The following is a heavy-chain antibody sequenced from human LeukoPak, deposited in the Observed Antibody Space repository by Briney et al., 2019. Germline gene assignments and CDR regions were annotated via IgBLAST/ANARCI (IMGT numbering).Heavy chain of an antibody. J-gene: IGHJ4*02. CDR1: GFTVSATY. V-gene: IGHV3-66*03. CDR3: ARDQGGSPGY. D-gene: IGHD1-26*01. Sequence: GGSLRLSCAASGFTVSATYIGWARQAPGKGLDWVSVIFRTGNIFYADSVKGRFTISRDNSKNTLYLQMNSLRAEDTAVYYCARDQGGSPGYWGQGTLVTVSS. CDR2: IFRTGNI.